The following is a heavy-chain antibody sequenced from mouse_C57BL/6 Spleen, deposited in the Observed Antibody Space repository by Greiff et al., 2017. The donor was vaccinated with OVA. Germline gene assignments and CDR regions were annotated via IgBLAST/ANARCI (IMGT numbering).Heavy chain of an antibody. J-gene: IGHJ2*01. CDR2: IYPGDGDT. CDR1: GYAFSSSW. V-gene: IGHV1-82*01. D-gene: IGHD2-3*01. CDR3: ARGDGYQGYFDY. Sequence: QVQLQQSGPELVKPGASVKISCKASGYAFSSSWMNWVTQRPGQGLEWIGRIYPGDGDTNYNGKFKGKATLTADKSSSTAYMQRSSLTSEDSAVYFCARGDGYQGYFDYWGQGTTLTVSS.